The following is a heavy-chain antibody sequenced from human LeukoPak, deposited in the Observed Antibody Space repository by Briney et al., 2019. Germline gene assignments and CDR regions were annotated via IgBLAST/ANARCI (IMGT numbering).Heavy chain of an antibody. V-gene: IGHV3-23*01. CDR1: GFTFSNYA. CDR3: AKSRGSGTYYKGNDY. Sequence: GGSLRLSRAASGFTFSNYAMSWVRQAPGKGLEWVSAISNSGDNTYYAESVKGRFTISRDNSKSTLYLQMNSLEAEDTAVYYCAKSRGSGTYYKGNDYWGQGTLVTVSS. CDR2: ISNSGDNT. D-gene: IGHD3-10*01. J-gene: IGHJ4*02.